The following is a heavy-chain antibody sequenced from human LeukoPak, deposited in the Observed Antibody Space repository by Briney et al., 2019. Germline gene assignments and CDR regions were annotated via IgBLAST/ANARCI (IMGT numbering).Heavy chain of an antibody. Sequence: ASVKVSCKASGYTFTSYVISWVRQAPGQGLEWMGWISAYNGNTNYAQKLQGRVTMTTDTSTSTAYMELRSLRSDDTAVYYCARGYYCGSGSYRSPFDYWGQGTLVTVSS. CDR3: ARGYYCGSGSYRSPFDY. CDR2: ISAYNGNT. J-gene: IGHJ4*02. CDR1: GYTFTSYV. V-gene: IGHV1-18*01. D-gene: IGHD3-10*01.